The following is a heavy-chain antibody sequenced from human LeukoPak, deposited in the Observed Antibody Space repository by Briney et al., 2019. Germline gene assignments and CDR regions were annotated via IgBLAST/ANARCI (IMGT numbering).Heavy chain of an antibody. CDR2: TSSSGGTM. J-gene: IGHJ4*02. Sequence: GGSLRLSCAASGFTLSDYYMSWIRQAPGKGPEWVSYTSSSGGTMFYAESVKGRFTISRDNAKNSLYLQMNSLRADDTAVYYCARGQSSSSPFYFDYWGQGTLVTVSS. CDR3: ARGQSSSSPFYFDY. V-gene: IGHV3-11*04. D-gene: IGHD6-6*01. CDR1: GFTLSDYY.